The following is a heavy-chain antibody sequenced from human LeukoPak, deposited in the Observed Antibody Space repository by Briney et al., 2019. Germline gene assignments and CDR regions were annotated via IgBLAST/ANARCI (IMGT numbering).Heavy chain of an antibody. CDR2: ISYDGSNK. CDR3: AKGYSRDSISWP. Sequence: PAGGSLTLSCAASGFTFSSYAMQWVRQAPGKGLEWVAVISYDGSNKYYADSVKGRFTISRDNSKHTLYLQMNSLRAEDTAIYYCAKGYSRDSISWPWGQGTQVTVSS. D-gene: IGHD6-13*01. V-gene: IGHV3-30-3*01. J-gene: IGHJ5*02. CDR1: GFTFSSYA.